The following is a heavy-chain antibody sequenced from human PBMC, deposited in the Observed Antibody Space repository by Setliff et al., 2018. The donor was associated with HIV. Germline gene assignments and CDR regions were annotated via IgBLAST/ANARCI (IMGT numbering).Heavy chain of an antibody. CDR1: GVTFTTYT. Sequence: GASVKVSCKASGVTFTTYTITWVRQAPGQGLECMGGIIPIFGTTNYAQKFQGRVTITADASTSTPFMELSGLRSDDTAVYYCARGNYYDSSVWVGPDVWGKGTTVTV. CDR3: ARGNYYDSSVWVGPDV. CDR2: IIPIFGTT. D-gene: IGHD3-22*01. V-gene: IGHV1-69*13. J-gene: IGHJ6*03.